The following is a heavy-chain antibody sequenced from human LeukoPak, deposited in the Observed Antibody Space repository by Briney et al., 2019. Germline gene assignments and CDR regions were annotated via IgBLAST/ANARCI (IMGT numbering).Heavy chain of an antibody. CDR2: FDPEDGET. CDR1: GYTLTELS. D-gene: IGHD3-3*01. Sequence: ASVKVSCKVSGYTLTELSMHWVRQAPGKGLEWMGGFDPEDGETIYAQKFQGRVTMTEDTSTDTAYMELSSLRSEDTAVYYCATLITISTDTYYFDYWSQGTLVTVSS. J-gene: IGHJ4*02. CDR3: ATLITISTDTYYFDY. V-gene: IGHV1-24*01.